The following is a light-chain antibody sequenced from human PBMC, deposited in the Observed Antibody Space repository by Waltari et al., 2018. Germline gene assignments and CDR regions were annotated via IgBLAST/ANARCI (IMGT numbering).Light chain of an antibody. CDR2: DAS. V-gene: IGKV3-11*01. J-gene: IGKJ3*01. Sequence: EIGLTQSPATLSLSPGERATLSCRASQSVSSYLAWYQQKPGQAPRLLIYDASKRATDIPARFSGSGSGTDFILTISSLEPEDFAVYYCQQRSNWPPRVTFGPGTKVDIK. CDR3: QQRSNWPPRVT. CDR1: QSVSSY.